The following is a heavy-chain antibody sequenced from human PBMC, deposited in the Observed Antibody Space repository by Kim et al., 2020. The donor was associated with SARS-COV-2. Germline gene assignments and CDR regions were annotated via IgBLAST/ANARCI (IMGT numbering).Heavy chain of an antibody. Sequence: LKSRVTISVDTSKNQFSLKLSSVTAADTAVYYCARGYLGLDSSGASFDYWGQGTLVTVSS. V-gene: IGHV4-59*09. D-gene: IGHD3-22*01. J-gene: IGHJ4*02. CDR3: ARGYLGLDSSGASFDY.